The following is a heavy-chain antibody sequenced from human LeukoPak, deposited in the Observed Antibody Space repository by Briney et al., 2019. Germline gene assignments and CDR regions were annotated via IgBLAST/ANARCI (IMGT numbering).Heavy chain of an antibody. CDR3: ARGDRHSGY. D-gene: IGHD2-15*01. CDR2: INNSAGT. J-gene: IGHJ4*02. V-gene: IGHV4-34*01. CDR1: GGSFSGYY. Sequence: KPSETLSLTCAVYGGSFSGYYWSWIRQPPGKGMEWIGEINNSAGTNSNPSLKSRITITEDTSKIQYSLKLSSMAAADTAVYYCARGDRHSGYWGQGTLVTVSS.